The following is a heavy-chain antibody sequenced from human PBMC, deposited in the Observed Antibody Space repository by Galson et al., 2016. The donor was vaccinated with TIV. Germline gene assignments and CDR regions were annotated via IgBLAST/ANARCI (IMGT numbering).Heavy chain of an antibody. CDR1: GFAFDEYA. CDR3: VKTNIYLEIVLADGGFDF. V-gene: IGHV3-9*01. J-gene: IGHJ3*01. D-gene: IGHD2-8*02. Sequence: SLRLSCAASGFAFDEYAMHWVRQAPGKGLEWVSGISRGGGSIGYADSVKGRFTISRDNAKNSLFLQMNGLRPEDTALYYCVKTNIYLEIVLADGGFDFWGQGTMVTVS. CDR2: ISRGGGSI.